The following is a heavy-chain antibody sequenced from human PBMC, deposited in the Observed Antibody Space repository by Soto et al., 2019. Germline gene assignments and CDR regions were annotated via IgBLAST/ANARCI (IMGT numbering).Heavy chain of an antibody. J-gene: IGHJ4*02. V-gene: IGHV3-23*01. CDR1: GFTFNNYA. CDR2: ITVSAGST. Sequence: PGGSVRLSCATSGFTFNNYAKSGVREAPGKPLEWVSTITVSAGSTYYADSVKGRFTISRDNSKNTLYLQMKSLRAEDAAVYYCSKGHSGAFSTSSYHDFWGLGTRVTVSS. CDR3: SKGHSGAFSTSSYHDF. D-gene: IGHD2-15*01.